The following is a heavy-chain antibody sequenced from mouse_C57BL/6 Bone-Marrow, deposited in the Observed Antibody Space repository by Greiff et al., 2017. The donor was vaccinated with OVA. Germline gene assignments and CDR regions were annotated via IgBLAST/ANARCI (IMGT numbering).Heavy chain of an antibody. Sequence: QVQLQQPGAELVRPGSSVKLSCKASGYTFTSYWMHWVKLRPIQGLEWIGNIDPSDSETHYNQKFKDKATLTVDKSSSTAYMQLSSLTSEDSAVYYCARSQDYDGAWFAYWGQGTLVTVSA. CDR1: GYTFTSYW. CDR3: ARSQDYDGAWFAY. D-gene: IGHD2-4*01. V-gene: IGHV1-52*01. J-gene: IGHJ3*01. CDR2: IDPSDSET.